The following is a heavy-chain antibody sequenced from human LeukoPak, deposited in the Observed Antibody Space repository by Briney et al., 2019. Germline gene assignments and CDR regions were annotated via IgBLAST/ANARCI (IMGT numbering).Heavy chain of an antibody. V-gene: IGHV1-2*02. CDR2: INPQSGGT. CDR1: GYTFTGYY. Sequence: ASVKVSCKASGYTFTGYYIHWVRQAPGQGLEYMGWINPQSGGTNNAQKFQARVTMTRDTSISTAYMELSRLRSDDTAVYYCARAKLAGYSSGWYKYWGQGTLVTVSS. D-gene: IGHD6-19*01. CDR3: ARAKLAGYSSGWYKY. J-gene: IGHJ4*02.